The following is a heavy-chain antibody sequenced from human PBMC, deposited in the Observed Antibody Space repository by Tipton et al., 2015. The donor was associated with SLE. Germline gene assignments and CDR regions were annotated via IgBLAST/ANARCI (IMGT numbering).Heavy chain of an antibody. J-gene: IGHJ6*03. V-gene: IGHV4-4*02. Sequence: TLSLTCAVSGGSISSSNWWSWVRQPPGKGLEWIGEIYHSGSTNYNPSLKSRVTISVDTSKNQFSLKLSSVTAADTAVYYCAGWELRSYYYYYMDVWGKGTTVTVSS. CDR1: GGSISSSNW. D-gene: IGHD1-26*01. CDR3: AGWELRSYYYYYMDV. CDR2: IYHSGST.